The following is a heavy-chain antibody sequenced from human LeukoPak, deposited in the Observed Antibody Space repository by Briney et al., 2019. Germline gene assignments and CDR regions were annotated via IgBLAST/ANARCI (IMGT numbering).Heavy chain of an antibody. V-gene: IGHV4-59*01. CDR3: ARVTAEDYFDY. J-gene: IGHJ4*02. CDR2: IYYSGST. Sequence: SETLSLTCTVSGGSISSYYWGWIRQPPGKGLEWIGYIYYSGSTNYNPSLKSRVTISVDASKNQFSLKLSSVTAADSAVYYCARVTAEDYFDYWGQGTLVTVSS. D-gene: IGHD3-16*01. CDR1: GGSISSYY.